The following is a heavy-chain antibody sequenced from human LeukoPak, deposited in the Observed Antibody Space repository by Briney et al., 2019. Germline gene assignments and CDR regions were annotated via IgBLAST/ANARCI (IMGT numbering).Heavy chain of an antibody. CDR2: INSDGRTT. V-gene: IGHV3-74*01. CDR3: VRETTVITLYGMDV. J-gene: IGHJ6*02. Sequence: GGSLRLSCAASGFTFSNAWMSWVRQAPGKGLVWVSRINSDGRTTDYADSVKGQFTISRDNAKNTLYLQMNSLRAEDTAVYYCVRETTVITLYGMDVWGQGTTVTVSS. CDR1: GFTFSNAW. D-gene: IGHD4-17*01.